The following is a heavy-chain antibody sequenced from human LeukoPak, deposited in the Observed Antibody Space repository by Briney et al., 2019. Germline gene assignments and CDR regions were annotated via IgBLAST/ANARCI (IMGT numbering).Heavy chain of an antibody. J-gene: IGHJ4*02. V-gene: IGHV4-4*07. CDR1: GGSISGYY. Sequence: SEXLSLTCTVSGGSISGYYWSWIRQPAGQGLEWIGRIYSNGDTRYNPSLTSRVTMSVDTSKNQLSLKLGPVTAADTAVYYCARAAGAAGGQYFDYWGQGTLVTVSS. CDR3: ARAAGAAGGQYFDY. CDR2: IYSNGDT. D-gene: IGHD6-13*01.